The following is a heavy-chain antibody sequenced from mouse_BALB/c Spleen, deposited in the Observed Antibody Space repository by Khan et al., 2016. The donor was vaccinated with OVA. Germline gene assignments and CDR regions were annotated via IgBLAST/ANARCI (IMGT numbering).Heavy chain of an antibody. CDR3: ARSNGNYWFAY. Sequence: QIQLVQSGPELKKPGETVKISCKASGYTFTDYGMNWVKQAPGKDLKWMGWINTYTGEPTYADDFKGRFAFSLETSASTAYLQINNRKNEYSATYFCARSNGNYWFAYWGQGTLVTVSA. D-gene: IGHD2-1*01. J-gene: IGHJ3*01. CDR1: GYTFTDYG. CDR2: INTYTGEP. V-gene: IGHV9-3-1*01.